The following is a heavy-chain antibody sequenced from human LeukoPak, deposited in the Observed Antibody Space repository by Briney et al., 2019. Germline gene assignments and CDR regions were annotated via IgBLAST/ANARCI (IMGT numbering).Heavy chain of an antibody. Sequence: ASVKVSCKASGYTFTGQYIHWVRQAPGQGLEWMGWINPNSGGTNYAQKFQGRVTMTRDTSISTAYMELSRLRSDDTAVYYCARASDWTLYYFDYWGQGTLVTVSS. CDR3: ARASDWTLYYFDY. CDR2: INPNSGGT. J-gene: IGHJ4*02. CDR1: GYTFTGQY. V-gene: IGHV1-2*02. D-gene: IGHD1-1*01.